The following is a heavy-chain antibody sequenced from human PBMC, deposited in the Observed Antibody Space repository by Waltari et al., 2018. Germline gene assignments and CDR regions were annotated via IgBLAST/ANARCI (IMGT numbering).Heavy chain of an antibody. CDR2: LNPNSGNT. CDR1: GYTFTGFD. V-gene: IGHV1-8*03. J-gene: IGHJ3*02. D-gene: IGHD3-10*01. CDR3: ARGGSGSPSPHPFDI. Sequence: QVQLVQSGAEVKKPGASVRVSCKASGYTFTGFDINWVRQATGQGLEWMAWLNPNSGNTGYARNFRGRVTITRDTSISTAYMELSSLTYEDTAMYDCARGGSGSPSPHPFDIWGQGTMVTVSS.